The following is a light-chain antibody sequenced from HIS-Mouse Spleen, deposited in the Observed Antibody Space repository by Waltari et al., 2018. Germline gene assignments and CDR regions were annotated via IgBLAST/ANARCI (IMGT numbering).Light chain of an antibody. CDR3: QQYYSTPRT. CDR2: WAS. Sequence: DIVMTQSPDSLAVSLGESATLNCKSSQSVLYSSHNKNYLAWYQQKPEQPPKLLIYWASTRESGVPDRFSGSGSGTDFTLTISSLQAEDVSVYYCQQYYSTPRTFGQGTKLEIK. J-gene: IGKJ2*01. V-gene: IGKV4-1*01. CDR1: QSVLYSSHNKNY.